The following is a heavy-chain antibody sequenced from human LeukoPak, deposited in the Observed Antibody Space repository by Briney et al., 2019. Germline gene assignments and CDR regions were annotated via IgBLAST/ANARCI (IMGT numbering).Heavy chain of an antibody. D-gene: IGHD3-10*02. Sequence: GGFLRLSCAASGFTFSDYYMTWIRQAPGKGLQWLSYITGSGDAIYSADSVKGRFTISRDNVKNSLYLQMNSLRAEDTAVYYCARVLFSVRPYYFDYWGQGTLVTVSS. CDR1: GFTFSDYY. J-gene: IGHJ4*02. CDR3: ARVLFSVRPYYFDY. V-gene: IGHV3-11*04. CDR2: ITGSGDAI.